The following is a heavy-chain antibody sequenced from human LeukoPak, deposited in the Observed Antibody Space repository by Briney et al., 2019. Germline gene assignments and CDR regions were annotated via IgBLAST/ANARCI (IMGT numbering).Heavy chain of an antibody. CDR1: GFTFSRYW. CDR2: IKQDGSEK. D-gene: IGHD6-13*01. Sequence: GGSLRLSCAASGFTFSRYWMSWVRQAPGKGLEWVANIKQDGSEKYYVDSVKGRFTISRDNAKNSLYLQMNSLRAEDTAVYYCARSAGSSSWYEGYYFDYWGQGTPVTVSS. CDR3: ARSAGSSSWYEGYYFDY. V-gene: IGHV3-7*01. J-gene: IGHJ4*02.